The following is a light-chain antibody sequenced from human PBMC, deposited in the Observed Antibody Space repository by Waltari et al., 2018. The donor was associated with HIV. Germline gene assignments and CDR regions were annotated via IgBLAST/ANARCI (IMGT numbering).Light chain of an antibody. Sequence: EIVLTQSPATLSLSQGERAPLSCRASQSVSRYLAWYQQKPGQAPRPLIYDSSNRATGFPATVRGSGSGTDFTLTISSRGPEDFAVYDCQRRSNWKPSITFGQGTRVEI. CDR1: QSVSRY. CDR2: DSS. J-gene: IGKJ5*01. CDR3: QRRSNWKPSIT. V-gene: IGKV3-11*01.